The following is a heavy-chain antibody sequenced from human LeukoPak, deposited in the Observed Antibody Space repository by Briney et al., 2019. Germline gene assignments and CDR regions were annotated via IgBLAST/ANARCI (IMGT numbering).Heavy chain of an antibody. CDR1: GGTFSSYA. CDR2: IIPIFGTA. V-gene: IGHV1-69*13. D-gene: IGHD6-6*01. J-gene: IGHJ6*02. Sequence: ASVKVSCKASGGTFSSYAISWVRQAPGQGLEWMGGIIPIFGTANYAQKFQGRVTITADESTSTAYMELSSLRSEDTAVYYCARGRYSSSINSMDVWGQGTTVTVSS. CDR3: ARGRYSSSINSMDV.